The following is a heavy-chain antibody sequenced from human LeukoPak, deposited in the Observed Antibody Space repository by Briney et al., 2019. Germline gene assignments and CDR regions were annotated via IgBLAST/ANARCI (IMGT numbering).Heavy chain of an antibody. CDR2: ISTNTGNP. CDR1: GYTFTSYA. D-gene: IGHD6-13*01. J-gene: IGHJ5*02. V-gene: IGHV7-4-1*02. Sequence: ASVKVSCKASGYTFTSYAMNWVRQAPGQGLEWMGWISTNTGNPTYAQGFTGRFVFSLDTSVSTAYLQISSLKAEDTAVYYCAREFIAAAAPNHNWFDPWGQGTLVTVSS. CDR3: AREFIAAAAPNHNWFDP.